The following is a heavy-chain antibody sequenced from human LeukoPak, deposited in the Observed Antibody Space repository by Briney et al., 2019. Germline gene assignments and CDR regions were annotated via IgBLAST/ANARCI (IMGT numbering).Heavy chain of an antibody. CDR2: MHHTGST. CDR3: ARDFGFVEYFDF. D-gene: IGHD3-10*01. CDR1: GDSISIYY. V-gene: IGHV4-4*07. J-gene: IGHJ4*02. Sequence: SETLSLTCTVSGDSISIYYWNWIRQPAGEGLEWIGRMHHTGSTNYNPSLKSRVTMSLDTSRNHFSLKVTSVTAADTAVYYCARDFGFVEYFDFWGQGILVTVSS.